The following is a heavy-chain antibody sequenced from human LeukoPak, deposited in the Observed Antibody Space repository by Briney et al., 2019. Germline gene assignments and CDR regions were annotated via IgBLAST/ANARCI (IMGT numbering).Heavy chain of an antibody. D-gene: IGHD6-19*01. V-gene: IGHV3-33*01. CDR1: GFTFSSYG. CDR3: ARESSGGWKEY. Sequence: QPGGSLTLYCAASGFTFSSYGMHWVRQAPGKGLEWVAVIWYDGSNKYYADSVKGRFTISRDNSKNTLYLQMNSLRAEDTAVYYCARESSGGWKEYWGQGTLVTVSS. CDR2: IWYDGSNK. J-gene: IGHJ4*01.